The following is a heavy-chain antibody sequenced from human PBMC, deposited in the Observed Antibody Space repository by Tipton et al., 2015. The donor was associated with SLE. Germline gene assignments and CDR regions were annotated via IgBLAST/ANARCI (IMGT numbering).Heavy chain of an antibody. V-gene: IGHV3-48*01. CDR2: ITSDSSAI. D-gene: IGHD4-17*01. CDR1: GFTFSRYS. Sequence: SLRLSCEASGFTFSRYSMRWVRQAPGKGPEWIAYITSDSSAINYADSVKGRFTISRDNVNNLLYLQMNGLRVEDTAIYYCARVMYGEHVKGLDVWGQGTTVTVSS. CDR3: ARVMYGEHVKGLDV. J-gene: IGHJ6*02.